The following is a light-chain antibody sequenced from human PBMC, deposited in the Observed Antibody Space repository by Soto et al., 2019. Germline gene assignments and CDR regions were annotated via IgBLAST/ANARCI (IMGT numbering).Light chain of an antibody. Sequence: DMVLTQSPGTLSLSPGERATLSCRASQSVSNNYLAWYQQKPGQAPRLLIYGASNRATGIPDRFSGSGSGTYFTLTISRLEPEDFAVYYCQQYGSSGTFGQGTKVEIK. CDR1: QSVSNNY. V-gene: IGKV3-20*01. CDR3: QQYGSSGT. J-gene: IGKJ1*01. CDR2: GAS.